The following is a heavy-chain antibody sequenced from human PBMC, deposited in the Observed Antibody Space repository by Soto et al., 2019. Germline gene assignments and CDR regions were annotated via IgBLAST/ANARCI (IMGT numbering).Heavy chain of an antibody. CDR1: GFTFSSYA. D-gene: IGHD6-6*01. V-gene: IGHV3-30-3*01. J-gene: IGHJ5*02. CDR3: ARGRQSSSSYGYNWFDP. Sequence: PGGSLRLSCAASGFTFSSYAMHWVRQAPGKGLEWVAVISYDGSNKYYADSVKGRFTISRDNSKNTLYLQMNSLRAEDTAVYYCARGRQSSSSYGYNWFDPCGQGNLVTVAS. CDR2: ISYDGSNK.